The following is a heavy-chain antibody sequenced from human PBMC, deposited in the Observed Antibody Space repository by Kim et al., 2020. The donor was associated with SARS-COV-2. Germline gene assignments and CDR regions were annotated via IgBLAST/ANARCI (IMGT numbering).Heavy chain of an antibody. V-gene: IGHV3-23*01. Sequence: GRFTISRDKSKNTLYLQMNSLGAEDTAVYYCAMEGDRSGPRGGYYYGMDVWGQGTTVTVSS. D-gene: IGHD3-22*01. J-gene: IGHJ6*02. CDR3: AMEGDRSGPRGGYYYGMDV.